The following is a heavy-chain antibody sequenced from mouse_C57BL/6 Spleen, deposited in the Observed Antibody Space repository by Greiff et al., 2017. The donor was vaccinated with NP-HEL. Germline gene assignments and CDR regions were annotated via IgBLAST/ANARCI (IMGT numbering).Heavy chain of an antibody. D-gene: IGHD2-1*01. Sequence: QVQLQQSGAELVRPGASVKLSCKASGYTFTDYYINWVKQRPGQGLEWIARIYPGSGNTYYNEKFKGKATLTAEKSSSTAYMQLSSLTSEDSAVYFCAREGSTGFFDYWGQGTTLTVSS. CDR1: GYTFTDYY. V-gene: IGHV1-76*01. CDR3: AREGSTGFFDY. CDR2: IYPGSGNT. J-gene: IGHJ2*01.